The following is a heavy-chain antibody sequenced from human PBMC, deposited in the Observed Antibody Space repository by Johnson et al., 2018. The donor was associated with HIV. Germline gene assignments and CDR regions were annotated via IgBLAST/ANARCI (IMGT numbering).Heavy chain of an antibody. V-gene: IGHV3-20*04. CDR3: ARVYVVSHSDFGKDYPGQDSRAVVGTFDI. J-gene: IGHJ3*02. CDR2: INWNGRST. D-gene: IGHD3-3*01. Sequence: VQLVESGGGEVQPGRSLRLSCAASGFTFDDDGMSWVRQVPGKGLEWVSGINWNGRSTGYADSVKGRFTISRDNAKSSLYLQMNSLRAEDTALYYCARVYVVSHSDFGKDYPGQDSRAVVGTFDIWGQGTMVTVSS. CDR1: GFTFDDDG.